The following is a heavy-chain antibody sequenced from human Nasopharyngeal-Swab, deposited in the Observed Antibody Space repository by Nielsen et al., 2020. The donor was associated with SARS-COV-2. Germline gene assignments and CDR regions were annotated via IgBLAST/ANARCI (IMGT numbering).Heavy chain of an antibody. Sequence: WVRQAPGQGLEWMGWINPNSGGTNYAQKFQGWVTMTRDTSISTAYMELSRLRTDDTAEYYCARAAKGYCSSTSCYSIPEYYYYYMDVWGKGTTVTVSS. J-gene: IGHJ6*03. D-gene: IGHD2-2*01. V-gene: IGHV1-2*04. CDR2: INPNSGGT. CDR3: ARAAKGYCSSTSCYSIPEYYYYYMDV.